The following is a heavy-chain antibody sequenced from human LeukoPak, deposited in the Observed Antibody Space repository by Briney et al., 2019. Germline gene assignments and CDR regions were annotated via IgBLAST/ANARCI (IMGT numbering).Heavy chain of an antibody. CDR2: ITYDGSNK. Sequence: GGSLRLSCAASGFTFSSYAMHWVRQAPGMGLEWVAVITYDGSNKYYADSVKGRFTISRDNSKNTLYLQMNSLRAEDTAVYYCAKEQRGYYFDYWGQGTLVTVSS. J-gene: IGHJ4*02. CDR1: GFTFSSYA. CDR3: AKEQRGYYFDY. D-gene: IGHD3-22*01. V-gene: IGHV3-30-3*01.